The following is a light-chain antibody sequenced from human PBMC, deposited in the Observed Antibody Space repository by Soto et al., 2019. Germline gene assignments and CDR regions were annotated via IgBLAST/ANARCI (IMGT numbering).Light chain of an antibody. CDR3: QQYGSSPFT. Sequence: EVVLTQSPVTLSLSPGERATLSCRASQSVSSPYLAWYQQKPGQPPRLLIYGAFSRATDIPDRFIGSGSGTEFTLTIARLAPEDFAMYYCQQYGSSPFTFGPGTKVDI. CDR2: GAF. V-gene: IGKV3-20*01. CDR1: QSVSSPY. J-gene: IGKJ3*01.